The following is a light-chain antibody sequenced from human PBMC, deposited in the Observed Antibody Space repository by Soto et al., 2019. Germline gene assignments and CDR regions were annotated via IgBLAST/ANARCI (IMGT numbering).Light chain of an antibody. CDR2: AAS. CDR1: QGISSW. CDR3: QHTTSFPLT. V-gene: IGKV1-12*01. Sequence: IPMTQSPSFVSASVGDRVTVTCRARQGISSWLAWYQHKPGRAPKLLIHAASSLESGVTSRFRGSGCVSDFTLTISSLQPEDCATYYCQHTTSFPLTFGRGTKVEIK. J-gene: IGKJ4*01.